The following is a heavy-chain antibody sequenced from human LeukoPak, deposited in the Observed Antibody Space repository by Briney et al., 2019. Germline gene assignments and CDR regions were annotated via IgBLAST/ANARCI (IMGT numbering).Heavy chain of an antibody. CDR3: ARVEKWLHRPHAFDI. CDR1: GYSISSGYY. V-gene: IGHV4-38-2*02. Sequence: PSETLSLTCTVSGYSISSGYYWGWIRQPPGKGLEWIGSIYHSGSTYYNPSLKSRVTISVDTSKNQFSLKLSSVTAADTAVYYCARVEKWLHRPHAFDIWGQGTMVTVSS. D-gene: IGHD3-22*01. CDR2: IYHSGST. J-gene: IGHJ3*02.